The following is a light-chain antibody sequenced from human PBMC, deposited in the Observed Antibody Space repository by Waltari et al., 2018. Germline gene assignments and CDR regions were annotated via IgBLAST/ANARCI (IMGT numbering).Light chain of an antibody. CDR2: AAS. CDR3: QQRTNWPS. J-gene: IGKJ4*01. Sequence: IVLTQSPATLSLSPGERATLSCRASQGISSFLAWYQQKPGQAPRLLVYAASNRATGIPAGFSGSGSGADFTLTISSLEPEDFAVYYCQQRTNWPSFGGGTRVELK. CDR1: QGISSF. V-gene: IGKV3-11*01.